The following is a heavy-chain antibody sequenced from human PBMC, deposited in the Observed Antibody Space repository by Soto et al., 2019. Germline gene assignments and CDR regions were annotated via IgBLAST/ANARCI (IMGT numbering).Heavy chain of an antibody. CDR3: ARAIDCSSTSCYDASSAWPSQMAFGI. CDR1: ASTFTSYG. Sequence: ASVKVSCKASASTFTSYGISWVRQAPGQGLEWMGWISAYNGNTNYAQKLQGRVTMTTDTSTSTAYMELRSLRSGDTPVYYCARAIDCSSTSCYDASSAWPSQMAFGIWG. V-gene: IGHV1-18*04. D-gene: IGHD2-2*01. CDR2: ISAYNGNT. J-gene: IGHJ3*02.